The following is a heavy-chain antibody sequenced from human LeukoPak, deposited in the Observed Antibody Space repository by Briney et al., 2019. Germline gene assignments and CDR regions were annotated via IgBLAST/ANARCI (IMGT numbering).Heavy chain of an antibody. Sequence: SQTLSLTCTVSSGSISSGGYYWSWIRQHPGKGLEWIGYIYYSGSTYYNPSLKSRVTISVDTSKNQFSLKLSSVTAADTAVYYRARVDSSGYYFHWGQGTLVTVSS. CDR2: IYYSGST. CDR3: ARVDSSGYYFH. CDR1: SGSISSGGYY. J-gene: IGHJ4*02. D-gene: IGHD3-22*01. V-gene: IGHV4-31*03.